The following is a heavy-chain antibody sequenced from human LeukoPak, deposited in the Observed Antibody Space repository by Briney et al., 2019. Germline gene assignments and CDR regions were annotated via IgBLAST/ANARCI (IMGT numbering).Heavy chain of an antibody. J-gene: IGHJ3*02. D-gene: IGHD3-3*01. CDR3: ARGGDYDFWSGYHDAFDI. CDR2: MNPNSGNT. Sequence: GASVKVSCKASGYTFTSYDINWVRQATGQGLEWMGWMNPNSGNTGYAQKFRGRVTITRNTSISTAYMELSSLRSEDTAVYYCARGGDYDFWSGYHDAFDIWGQGTMVTVSS. V-gene: IGHV1-8*03. CDR1: GYTFTSYD.